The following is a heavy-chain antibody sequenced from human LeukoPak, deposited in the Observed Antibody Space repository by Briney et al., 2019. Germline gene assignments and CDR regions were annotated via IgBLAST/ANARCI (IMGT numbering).Heavy chain of an antibody. D-gene: IGHD1-26*01. CDR2: ISGSSSTI. Sequence: GGSLRLSCAASGFTFSSYSMKWVRQAPGKGLEWVSYISGSSSTIYYADSVKGRFTISRDNAKNSLYLQMNSLRAEDTAVYYCAKDQVGAIDYWGQGTLVTVSS. V-gene: IGHV3-48*04. CDR1: GFTFSSYS. CDR3: AKDQVGAIDY. J-gene: IGHJ4*02.